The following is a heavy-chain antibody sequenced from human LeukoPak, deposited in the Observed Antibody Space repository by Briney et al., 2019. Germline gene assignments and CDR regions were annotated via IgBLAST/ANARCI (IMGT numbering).Heavy chain of an antibody. CDR1: GGTFSSYA. Sequence: ASVKVSCKASGGTFSSYAISWVRQAPGQGLEWMGGIIPIFGTANYAQKFQGRVTITADKSTSTAYMELSSLRSEDTAVYYCAREAVVVVAATSYNWFDPWGQGTLVTVSS. V-gene: IGHV1-69*06. D-gene: IGHD2-15*01. CDR2: IIPIFGTA. J-gene: IGHJ5*02. CDR3: AREAVVVVAATSYNWFDP.